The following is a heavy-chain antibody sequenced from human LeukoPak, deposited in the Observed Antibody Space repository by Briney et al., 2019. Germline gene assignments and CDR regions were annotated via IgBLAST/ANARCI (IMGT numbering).Heavy chain of an antibody. Sequence: GGSLRLSCTASGFTFSSYGMSWVRQAPGKGLEWVSAISGSGGSTYYADSVKGRFTISRDNSKNTLYLQMNSLRAEDTAVYYCAKEGKTRNWNYFQAKPVYWGQGTLVTVSS. CDR2: ISGSGGST. J-gene: IGHJ4*02. CDR3: AKEGKTRNWNYFQAKPVY. CDR1: GFTFSSYG. V-gene: IGHV3-23*01. D-gene: IGHD1-7*01.